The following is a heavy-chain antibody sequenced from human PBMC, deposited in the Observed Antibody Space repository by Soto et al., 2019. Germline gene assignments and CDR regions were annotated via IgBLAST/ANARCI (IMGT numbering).Heavy chain of an antibody. V-gene: IGHV4-39*01. J-gene: IGHJ4*02. D-gene: IGHD3-10*01. CDR3: ARHVRSYGSGDYRYYFDY. CDR2: IYYVGST. Sequence: SETLSLTCTVSGGSITTSSYFWGWIRQPPGKGLEWIGDIYYVGSTFYNPSLKSRVTISVDTSKSQFSLNLNSVTAADTAVYFCARHVRSYGSGDYRYYFDYWGQG. CDR1: GGSITTSSYF.